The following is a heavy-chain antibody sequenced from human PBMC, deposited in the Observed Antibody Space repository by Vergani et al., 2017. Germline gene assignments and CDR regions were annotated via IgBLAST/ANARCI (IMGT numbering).Heavy chain of an antibody. CDR1: GYSFSSYG. J-gene: IGHJ4*02. V-gene: IGHV1-18*01. CDR3: ARDALFSVFVYCARSTCYPDY. D-gene: IGHD3-22*01. CDR2: IGTYGHK. Sequence: QVQLVQSGAEVKKPGASVKVSCKVSGYSFSSYGITWARQAPGQGLEWMGWIGTYGHKYEAQKFQGRVNMTTDTSTNTAYLEMRSLTYDDTAVYYCARDALFSVFVYCARSTCYPDYWGQGTLFTVSS.